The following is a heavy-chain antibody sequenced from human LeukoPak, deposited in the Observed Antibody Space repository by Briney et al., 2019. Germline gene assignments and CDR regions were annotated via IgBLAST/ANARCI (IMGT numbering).Heavy chain of an antibody. CDR1: GYTFTGYY. V-gene: IGHV1-2*02. D-gene: IGHD3-22*01. CDR3: ARSHYYDSSGYYYVFDI. CDR2: INPNSGGT. Sequence: GASVKVSCKASGYTFTGYYMHWVRQAPGQGLEWMGWINPNSGGTNYAQKFQGRVTMTRDTSISTAYMELSRLRSDDTAVYYCARSHYYDSSGYYYVFDIWGQGTMVTVSS. J-gene: IGHJ3*02.